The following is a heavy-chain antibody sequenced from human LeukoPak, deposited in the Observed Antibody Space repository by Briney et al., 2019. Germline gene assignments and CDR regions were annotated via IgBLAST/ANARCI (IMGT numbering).Heavy chain of an antibody. D-gene: IGHD6-13*01. CDR3: AKDLTAAGRSYFQH. Sequence: GGSLRLSCAASGFTFSSYWMSWVRQAPGKGLEWVANIKQDGSEKYYADSVKGRFTISRDNSKNTLYLQMNSLRAEDTAVYYCAKDLTAAGRSYFQHWGQGTLVTVSS. V-gene: IGHV3-7*01. CDR1: GFTFSSYW. CDR2: IKQDGSEK. J-gene: IGHJ1*01.